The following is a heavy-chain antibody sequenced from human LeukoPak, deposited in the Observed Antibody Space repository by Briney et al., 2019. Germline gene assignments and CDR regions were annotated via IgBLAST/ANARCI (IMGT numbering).Heavy chain of an antibody. D-gene: IGHD1/OR15-1a*01. CDR3: AKDSPSRTATTEVPVDY. CDR1: GFTFSSYS. V-gene: IGHV3-48*01. CDR2: ISSSSKTI. J-gene: IGHJ4*02. Sequence: GGSLRLSCAAAGFTFSSYSMNLVRQAPGKGLEWVSYISSSSKTIYYADSVKGRFTISRDNAKNSLYLQMNSLSAEAAAVYYSAKDSPSRTATTEVPVDYWGQGTLVTVSS.